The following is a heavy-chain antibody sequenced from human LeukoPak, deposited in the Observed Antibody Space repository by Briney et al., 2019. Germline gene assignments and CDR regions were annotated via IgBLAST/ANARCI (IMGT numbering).Heavy chain of an antibody. CDR3: ASRAIDSSGYPNGRYYYYGMDV. CDR1: GGSFSGYY. J-gene: IGHJ6*02. D-gene: IGHD3-22*01. Sequence: PSETLSLTCAVYGGSFSGYYWSWIRQPPGKGLEWTGEINHSGSTNYNPSLKSRVTISVDTSKNQFSLKLSSVTAADTAVYYCASRAIDSSGYPNGRYYYYGMDVWGQGTTVTVSS. V-gene: IGHV4-34*01. CDR2: INHSGST.